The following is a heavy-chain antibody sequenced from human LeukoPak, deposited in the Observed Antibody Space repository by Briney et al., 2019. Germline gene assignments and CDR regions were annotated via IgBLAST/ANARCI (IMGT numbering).Heavy chain of an antibody. CDR2: IMPLFGTA. Sequence: SVKVSCKTSGGTFNNSAISWVRQAPGQGLEWLGGIMPLFGTAGYAQRFQGRVTITKDESTRTVYLELTSLTSDDTAVYYCARDVHGDYGSGWFDPWGQGTLVSVSS. CDR1: GGTFNNSA. D-gene: IGHD4-17*01. CDR3: ARDVHGDYGSGWFDP. V-gene: IGHV1-69*05. J-gene: IGHJ5*02.